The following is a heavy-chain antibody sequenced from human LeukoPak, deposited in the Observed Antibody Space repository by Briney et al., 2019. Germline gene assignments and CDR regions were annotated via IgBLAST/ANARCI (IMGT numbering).Heavy chain of an antibody. V-gene: IGHV4-59*01. CDR3: ARDGRGYSSGWFDY. Sequence: PETLSLTCTVSGGSISSYYWSLIRQPPGKGLEWIGYIHYSGSTNYNPSLKSRVTISVDTSKNQFSLKLSSVTAADTAVYYCARDGRGYSSGWFDYWGQGTLVTVSS. CDR1: GGSISSYY. D-gene: IGHD6-19*01. CDR2: IHYSGST. J-gene: IGHJ4*02.